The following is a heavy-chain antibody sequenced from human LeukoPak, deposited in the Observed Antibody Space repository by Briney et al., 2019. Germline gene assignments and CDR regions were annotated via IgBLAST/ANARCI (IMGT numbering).Heavy chain of an antibody. CDR2: INPSGGST. J-gene: IGHJ5*02. CDR3: ASNFIAAAGTWGLDP. CDR1: GYTFTIYY. Sequence: GASVKVSCKASGYTFTIYYMHWVRQAPGQGLEWMGIINPSGGSTSYAQKFQGRVTMTRDTSASTVYMELSSLRSEDTAVYYCASNFIAAAGTWGLDPWGQGTLVTVSS. V-gene: IGHV1-46*03. D-gene: IGHD6-13*01.